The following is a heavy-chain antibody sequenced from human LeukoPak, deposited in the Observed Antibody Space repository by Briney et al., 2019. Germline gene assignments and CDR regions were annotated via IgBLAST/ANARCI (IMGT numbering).Heavy chain of an antibody. D-gene: IGHD1-26*01. J-gene: IGHJ4*02. CDR1: GFPFDDKA. V-gene: IGHV3-9*03. CDR3: VKDIGSGSYRYGGYFGY. Sequence: NPGGSLRLSCAASGFPFDDKAMHWVRQAPGKGLGWVAGISRNSDSTGYADSAKGRFTISRDNAKNSLYLQMNSLRAEDMALYYCVKDIGSGSYRYGGYFGYWGQGTLVTVSS. CDR2: ISRNSDST.